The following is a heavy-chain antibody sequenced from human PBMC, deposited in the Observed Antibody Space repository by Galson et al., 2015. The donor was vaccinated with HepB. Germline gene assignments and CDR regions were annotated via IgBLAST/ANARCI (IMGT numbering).Heavy chain of an antibody. CDR2: ISYDGSNK. J-gene: IGHJ3*02. D-gene: IGHD6-13*01. CDR3: ARTSIAAADPDAFDI. V-gene: IGHV3-30*04. Sequence: SLRLSCAASGFTFSSYAMHWVRQAPGKGLEWVAVISYDGSNKYYADSVKGRFTISRDNSKNTLYLQMNSLRAEDTAVYYCARTSIAAADPDAFDIWGQGTMVTVSS. CDR1: GFTFSSYA.